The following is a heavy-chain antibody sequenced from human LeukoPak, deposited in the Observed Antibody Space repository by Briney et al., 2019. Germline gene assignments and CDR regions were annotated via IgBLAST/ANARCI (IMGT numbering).Heavy chain of an antibody. CDR3: ARVGGYCSSISNCYGDY. D-gene: IGHD2-2*01. J-gene: IGHJ4*02. V-gene: IGHV3-21*01. CDR1: GFTFSIYS. CDR2: ISSGSTNI. Sequence: GGPLRLSCAASGFTFSIYSMNWVRQAPGKGLEWVSCISSGSTNIYYADSVRGRFTISRDNAKNSLYLQMNSLRAEDTAVYYCARVGGYCSSISNCYGDYWGQGTLVTVSS.